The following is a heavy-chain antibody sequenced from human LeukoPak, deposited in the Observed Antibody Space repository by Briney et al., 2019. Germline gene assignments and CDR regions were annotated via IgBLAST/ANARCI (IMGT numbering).Heavy chain of an antibody. J-gene: IGHJ5*02. Sequence: ETLSLTCTVSGGSISSYYWSWIRQPAGKGPEWIGRIYTSGSTNYNPSLKSRVTMSVDTSKNQFSLKLSSVTAADTAVYYCAREVVPAATVWFDPWGQGTLVTVSS. CDR2: IYTSGST. D-gene: IGHD2-2*01. CDR1: GGSISSYY. CDR3: AREVVPAATVWFDP. V-gene: IGHV4-4*07.